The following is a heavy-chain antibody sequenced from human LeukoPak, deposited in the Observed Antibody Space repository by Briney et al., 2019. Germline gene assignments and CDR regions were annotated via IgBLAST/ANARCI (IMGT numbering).Heavy chain of an antibody. J-gene: IGHJ4*02. V-gene: IGHV4-61*01. D-gene: IGHD3-22*01. Sequence: PSETLSLTCTVSGGSVSSGSYYWSWIRPPPGKGLEWIGYIYYSGSTNYNPSLKSRVTISVDTSKNQFSLKLSSVTAADTAVYYCARAFDSSGYYPDYWGQGTLVTVSS. CDR3: ARAFDSSGYYPDY. CDR2: IYYSGST. CDR1: GGSVSSGSYY.